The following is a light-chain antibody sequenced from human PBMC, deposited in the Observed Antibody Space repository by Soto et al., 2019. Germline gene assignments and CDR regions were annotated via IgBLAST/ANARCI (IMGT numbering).Light chain of an antibody. J-gene: IGLJ2*01. Sequence: QSVLTQPPSVSAAPGQKVTISCSGTSSNIGKNYVSWFQQFPGTAPKLLIYDNNKRPSGIPDRFSGSNSGTSATLGITGLQTGDEADYYCDTWDSSLSAVVFGGGTKVTVL. CDR3: DTWDSSLSAVV. CDR2: DNN. V-gene: IGLV1-51*01. CDR1: SSNIGKNY.